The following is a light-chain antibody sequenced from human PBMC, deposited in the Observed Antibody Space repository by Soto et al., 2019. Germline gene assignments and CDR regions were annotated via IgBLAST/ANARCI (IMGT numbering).Light chain of an antibody. CDR2: LGS. V-gene: IGKV2-28*01. CDR3: MQTLQTPT. J-gene: IGKJ1*01. Sequence: DIVMTQSPLSLPVTPGEPSSISCRSSQSLLHINGYNYLDWYLQKPGQSPQLLIYLGSNRASGVPDRFSGSGSGTDFILRINRVEAEDVGVYYCMQTLQTPTFGQGTKVDI. CDR1: QSLLHINGYNY.